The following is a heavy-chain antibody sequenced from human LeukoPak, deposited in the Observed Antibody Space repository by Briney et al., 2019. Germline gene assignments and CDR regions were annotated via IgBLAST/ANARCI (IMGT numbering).Heavy chain of an antibody. D-gene: IGHD3-10*01. CDR1: GGSISSYF. V-gene: IGHV4-59*01. J-gene: IGHJ4*02. Sequence: SSETLSLTCTVSGGSISSYFWSWIRQPPGKGLEWIGYIYYSGSTNYDPSLKSRVTISVDTSKNQFSLKLSSVTAADTAVYYCARETDVGFGELIDNWGQGTLVTVSS. CDR2: IYYSGST. CDR3: ARETDVGFGELIDN.